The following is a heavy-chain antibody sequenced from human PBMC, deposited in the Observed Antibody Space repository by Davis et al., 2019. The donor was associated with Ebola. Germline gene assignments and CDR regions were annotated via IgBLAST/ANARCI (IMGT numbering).Heavy chain of an antibody. D-gene: IGHD3-10*01. V-gene: IGHV3-30*04. CDR1: GFTFSAYP. J-gene: IGHJ4*02. Sequence: GGSLRLSCAASGFTFSAYPIHWVRQAPGKGLEWVALISHDGSYEYYADSVKGRFTISRDISKNTLYLQMNSLTVEDTAMYYCARGARRGVISSDYWGQGTLVTVSS. CDR2: ISHDGSYE. CDR3: ARGARRGVISSDY.